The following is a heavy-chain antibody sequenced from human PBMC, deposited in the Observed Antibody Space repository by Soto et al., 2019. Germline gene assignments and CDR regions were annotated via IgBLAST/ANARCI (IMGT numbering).Heavy chain of an antibody. Sequence: SDTLSLTCAVYGGSFSGYYWSWIRQPPGKGLEWIGEINHSGSTNYNPSLKSRVTISVDTSKNQFSLKLSSVTAADTAVYYCARAARARYSGSYWKIGHNWFDPWGQGTLVTVS. V-gene: IGHV4-34*01. D-gene: IGHD1-26*01. CDR3: ARAARARYSGSYWKIGHNWFDP. CDR1: GGSFSGYY. J-gene: IGHJ5*02. CDR2: INHSGST.